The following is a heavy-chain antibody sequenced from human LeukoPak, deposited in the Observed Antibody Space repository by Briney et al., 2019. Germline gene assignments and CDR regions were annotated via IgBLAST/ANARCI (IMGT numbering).Heavy chain of an antibody. CDR2: IYHSGST. CDR1: GGSISSSNW. Sequence: PSETLSLTCAVSGGSISSSNWWSWVRPSPGKGLEWIGEIYHSGSTNYNPSLKSRVTISVDKSKNQFSLKVSSVTAADTAVYYCATVEQQLVRIYWGQGTLVTVSS. J-gene: IGHJ4*02. CDR3: ATVEQQLVRIY. V-gene: IGHV4-4*02. D-gene: IGHD6-13*01.